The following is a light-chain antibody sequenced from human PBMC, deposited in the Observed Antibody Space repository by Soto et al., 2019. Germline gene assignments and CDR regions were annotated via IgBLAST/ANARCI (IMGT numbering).Light chain of an antibody. CDR2: DVS. CDR3: QQDNGYPLT. V-gene: IGKV1-5*01. CDR1: QTLRTW. J-gene: IGKJ4*01. Sequence: DIQMTQSPSTLSASVGDRVTITCRASQTLRTWLAWYQQKPGKAPKLLIYDVSILQSGVPSRFSGSGSGTEFTLAISSLQPDDFATYYCQQDNGYPLTFGGGTKVEFK.